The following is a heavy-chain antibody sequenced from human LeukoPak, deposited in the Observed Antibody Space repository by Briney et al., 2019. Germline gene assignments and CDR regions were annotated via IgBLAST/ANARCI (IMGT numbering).Heavy chain of an antibody. CDR1: GYTFTSYY. D-gene: IGHD3-16*02. CDR2: INPSGGST. Sequence: ASVKVSCKASGYTFTSYYMHWVRQAPGQGLEWMAIINPSGGSTSYAQKFQGRVTMTRDTSTSTVYMELSSLRSDDTAVYYCARATLRYSYRAAFDIWGQGTMVTVSS. CDR3: ARATLRYSYRAAFDI. V-gene: IGHV1-46*01. J-gene: IGHJ3*02.